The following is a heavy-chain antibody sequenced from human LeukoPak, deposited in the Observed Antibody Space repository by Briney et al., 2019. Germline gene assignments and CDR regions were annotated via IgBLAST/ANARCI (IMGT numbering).Heavy chain of an antibody. CDR2: IWYDGSNK. CDR3: ARGPRFVRRDILTGYAYFDY. Sequence: PGGSLRLSCAASGFTFSSYSMNWVRQAPGKGLEWVAVIWYDGSNKYYVDSVKGRFTISRDNSKNTLYLQMNSLRAEDTAVYYCARGPRFVRRDILTGYAYFDYWGQGTLVTVSS. J-gene: IGHJ4*02. D-gene: IGHD3-9*01. V-gene: IGHV3-33*08. CDR1: GFTFSSYS.